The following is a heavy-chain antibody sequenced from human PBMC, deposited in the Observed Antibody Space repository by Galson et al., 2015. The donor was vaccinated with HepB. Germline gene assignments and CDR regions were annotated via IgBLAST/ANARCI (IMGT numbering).Heavy chain of an antibody. CDR3: ARGAMSSSWFNWFDP. J-gene: IGHJ5*02. V-gene: IGHV6-1*01. CDR2: TYYRPKWYN. CDR1: GDSVSSNSAA. Sequence: CAISGDSVSSNSAAWSWIRQSPSRGLEWLGRTYYRPKWYNDYAVSVKSRITINPDTSKNQFSLQLNSVTPEDTAVYYCARGAMSSSWFNWFDPWGQGTLVTVSS. D-gene: IGHD6-13*01.